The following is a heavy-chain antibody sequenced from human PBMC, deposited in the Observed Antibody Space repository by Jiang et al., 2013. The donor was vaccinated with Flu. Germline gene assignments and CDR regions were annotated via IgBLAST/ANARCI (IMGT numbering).Heavy chain of an antibody. V-gene: IGHV1-2*04. Sequence: AEVKKPGASVKVSCKASGYTFTGYYMHWVRQAPGQGLEWMGWINPNSGGTNYAQKFQGWVTMTRDTSISTAYMELSRLRSDDTAVYYCARNGPVETAAGNYYYYYGMDVWGQGTTVTVSS. J-gene: IGHJ6*02. CDR1: GYTFTGYY. CDR3: ARNGPVETAAGNYYYYYGMDV. D-gene: IGHD6-13*01. CDR2: INPNSGGT.